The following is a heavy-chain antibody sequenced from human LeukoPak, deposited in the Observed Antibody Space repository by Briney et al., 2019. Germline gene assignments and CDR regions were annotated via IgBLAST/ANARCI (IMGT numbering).Heavy chain of an antibody. V-gene: IGHV1-69*01. D-gene: IGHD1-26*01. CDR1: GGTFSSYA. Sequence: SVKVSCKASGGTFSSYAISWVRQAPGQGLGWMGGFIPIFGTAKYAQKFQGRVTITADESTSTAYMELSSLRSEDTAAYYCARDTSQEPEWEPRHWFDPWGQGTLVTVSS. CDR3: ARDTSQEPEWEPRHWFDP. CDR2: FIPIFGTA. J-gene: IGHJ5*02.